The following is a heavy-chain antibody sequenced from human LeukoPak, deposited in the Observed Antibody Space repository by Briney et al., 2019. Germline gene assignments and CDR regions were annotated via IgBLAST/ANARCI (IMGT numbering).Heavy chain of an antibody. V-gene: IGHV1-18*01. D-gene: IGHD3-3*01. J-gene: IGHJ4*02. CDR2: ISAYNGNT. CDR1: GYTFTSYG. CDR3: ARGLGISGVGY. Sequence: ASVKVSCKASGYTFTSYGISWVRQAPGQGLGWMGWISAYNGNTNYAQKFQGRVTMTRNTSISTAYMELSSLRSEDTAVYYCARGLGISGVGYWGQGTLATVSS.